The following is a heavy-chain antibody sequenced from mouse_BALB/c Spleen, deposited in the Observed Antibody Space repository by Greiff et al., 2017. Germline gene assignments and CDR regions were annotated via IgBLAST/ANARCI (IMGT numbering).Heavy chain of an antibody. CDR2: INPSSGYT. D-gene: IGHD1-1*01. J-gene: IGHJ1*01. Sequence: QVHVKQSGAELARPGASVKMSCKASGYTFTSYTMHWVKQRPGQGLEWIGYINPSSGYTNYNQKFKDKATLTADKSSSTAYMQLSSLTSEDSAVYYCARDEFITTVVATDFDVWGAGTTVTVSS. CDR1: GYTFTSYT. V-gene: IGHV1-4*01. CDR3: ARDEFITTVVATDFDV.